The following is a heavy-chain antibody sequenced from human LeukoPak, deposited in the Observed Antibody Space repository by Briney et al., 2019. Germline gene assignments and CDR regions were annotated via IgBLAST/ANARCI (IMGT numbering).Heavy chain of an antibody. CDR2: IWHDGSNQ. J-gene: IGHJ4*02. Sequence: GGSLRLSCVASGFIFRSNGMHWVRQAPGKGLEWVAVIWHDGSNQYYADSVKGRFTISRDNSKNTLYLQMNSPRAEDTAVYYCARDGSDCDLDYWGQGTLVTVSS. CDR1: GFIFRSNG. D-gene: IGHD2-21*02. CDR3: ARDGSDCDLDY. V-gene: IGHV3-33*01.